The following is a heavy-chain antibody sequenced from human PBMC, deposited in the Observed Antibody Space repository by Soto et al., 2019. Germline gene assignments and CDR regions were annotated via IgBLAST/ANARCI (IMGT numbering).Heavy chain of an antibody. CDR2: IYSDGTT. D-gene: IGHD1-1*01. V-gene: IGHV3-53*04. J-gene: IGHJ4*02. CDR1: GFTVSRNY. CDR3: ATTYEGPYNGCYY. Sequence: EVHLVESGGGLVQPGGSLRISCAASGFTVSRNYMSWVRQAPGKGLEWVSVIYSDGTTYYANSVKGRFTISRHNSKNALYLQMNSLRAEDTAVYYCATTYEGPYNGCYYWGQGTRVTVSS.